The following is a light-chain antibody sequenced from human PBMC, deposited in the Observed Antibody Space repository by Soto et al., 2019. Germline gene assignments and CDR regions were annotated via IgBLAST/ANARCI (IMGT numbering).Light chain of an antibody. CDR2: GAS. CDR1: QSVSSSN. J-gene: IGKJ5*01. Sequence: EIVLTQSPGTLSLSPGERATLSCRASQSVSSSNLAWYQQKPGQAPRLLIYGASTRATGIPARFSGSGSGTEFTLTISSLQSEDFAVYYCQQYNNWLITFGQGTRLEIK. CDR3: QQYNNWLIT. V-gene: IGKV3-15*01.